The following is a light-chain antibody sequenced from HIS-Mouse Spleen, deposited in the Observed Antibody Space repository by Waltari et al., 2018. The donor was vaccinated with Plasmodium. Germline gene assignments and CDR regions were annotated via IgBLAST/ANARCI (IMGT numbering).Light chain of an antibody. J-gene: IGLJ2*01. Sequence: SYVLTQPPSVSVAPGQTARTTCGGDKIGSKSMQWYQQEPGQAPVLVVYDDSDRPSGIPERFSGSNSGNTATLTISRVEAGDEADYYCQVWDSSSDHVVFGGGTKLTVL. CDR2: DDS. CDR3: QVWDSSSDHVV. CDR1: KIGSKS. V-gene: IGLV3-21*02.